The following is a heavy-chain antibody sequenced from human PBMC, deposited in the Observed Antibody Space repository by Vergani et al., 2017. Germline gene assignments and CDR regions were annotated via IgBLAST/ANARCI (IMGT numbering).Heavy chain of an antibody. J-gene: IGHJ5*02. CDR2: TWYDGNNK. D-gene: IGHD1-14*01. Sequence: QAQLVESGGGVVQPGRSLRLSCAASGFTSNQYGMHWVRQAPGKGLEWVAVTWYDGNNKQYADPVKGRFTISRDNSKTTMYLQMNSLRDEDTGVYYCARDLRLLYNRFDPWGQGTLVTVSS. CDR1: GFTSNQYG. CDR3: ARDLRLLYNRFDP. V-gene: IGHV3-33*01.